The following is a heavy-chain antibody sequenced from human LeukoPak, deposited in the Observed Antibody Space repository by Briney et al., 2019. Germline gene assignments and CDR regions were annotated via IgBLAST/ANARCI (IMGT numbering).Heavy chain of an antibody. CDR3: ANLGKYCRGFSCYK. V-gene: IGHV3-74*01. D-gene: IGHD2-2*02. Sequence: GGSLRLSCAASGFSFSSYWMHWVRQAPGKGLVWVSRINNDGSITNFADSVKGRFTISRDNAKNTLYLQMNSLGAEDTAVYYCANLGKYCRGFSCYKWGQGTLVTVSS. CDR1: GFSFSSYW. J-gene: IGHJ4*02. CDR2: INNDGSIT.